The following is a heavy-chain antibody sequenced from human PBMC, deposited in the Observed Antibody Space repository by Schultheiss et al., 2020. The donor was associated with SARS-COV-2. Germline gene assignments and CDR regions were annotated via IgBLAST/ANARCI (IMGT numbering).Heavy chain of an antibody. Sequence: SETLSLTCTVSGGSISSYYWSWIRQPPGKGLEWIGYFDHSGSTNYNPSLKSRVTISVDTSKNQFSLKLSSVTAADTAVYYCARGALSIFDYWGQGTLVTVSS. CDR2: FDHSGST. V-gene: IGHV4-59*01. CDR3: ARGALSIFDY. J-gene: IGHJ4*02. CDR1: GGSISSYY. D-gene: IGHD3-16*02.